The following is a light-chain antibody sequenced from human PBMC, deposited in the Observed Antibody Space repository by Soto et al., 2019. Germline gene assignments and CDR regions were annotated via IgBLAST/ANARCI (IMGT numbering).Light chain of an antibody. CDR2: GNS. CDR1: SSNIGAGYD. V-gene: IGLV1-40*01. J-gene: IGLJ3*02. Sequence: QLVLTQPPSVSGAPGQRVTISCTGSSSNIGAGYDVHWYQQLPGTAPKLLIYGNSNRPSGVPDRFDGSKSGTSASLAITGLQAEDEADYYCQSYDSSLSGSVFGGGTKLTVL. CDR3: QSYDSSLSGSV.